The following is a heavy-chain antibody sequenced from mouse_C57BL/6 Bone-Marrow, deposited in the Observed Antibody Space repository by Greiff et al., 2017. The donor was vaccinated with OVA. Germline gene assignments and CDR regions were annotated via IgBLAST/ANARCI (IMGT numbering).Heavy chain of an antibody. CDR1: GFNIKDDY. CDR3: TTWLRWD. Sequence: EVQLLQSGAELVRPGASVKLSCTASGFNIKDDYMHWVKQRPEQGLEWIGWIDPENGDTEYASKFQGKATITADTSSNTAYLQLSSLTSEDTAVYYCTTWLRWDWGKGTSVTVSS. D-gene: IGHD1-1*02. CDR2: IDPENGDT. V-gene: IGHV14-4*01. J-gene: IGHJ4*01.